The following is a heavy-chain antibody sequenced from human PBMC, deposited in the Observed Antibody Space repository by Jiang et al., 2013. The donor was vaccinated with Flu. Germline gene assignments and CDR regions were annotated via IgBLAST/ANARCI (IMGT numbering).Heavy chain of an antibody. CDR1: GYTFTSYY. CDR2: INPSGGST. V-gene: IGHV1-46*03. J-gene: IGHJ5*02. D-gene: IGHD3-22*01. CDR3: ARVADYYDSSGYPWFDP. Sequence: SGAEVKKPGASVKVSCKASGYTFTSYYMHWVRQAPGQGLEWMGIINPSGGSTSYAQKFQGRVTMTRDTSTSTVYMELSSLRSEDTAVYYCARVADYYDSSGYPWFDPWGQGTLVTVSS.